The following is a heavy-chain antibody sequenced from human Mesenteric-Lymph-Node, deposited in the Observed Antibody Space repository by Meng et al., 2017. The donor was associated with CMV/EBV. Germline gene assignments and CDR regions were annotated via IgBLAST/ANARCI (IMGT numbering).Heavy chain of an antibody. CDR1: GYTFRSYY. V-gene: IGHV1-46*01. Sequence: SGYTFRSYYLYWVRQAPGQGLEWMGIINPSGGGISYAQKFQGRLTMTRDTSTSTVYMELSGLRSEDTAVYYCARDGAEGSGSYYFEYWGQGTLVTVSS. D-gene: IGHD3-10*01. CDR3: ARDGAEGSGSYYFEY. J-gene: IGHJ4*02. CDR2: INPSGGGI.